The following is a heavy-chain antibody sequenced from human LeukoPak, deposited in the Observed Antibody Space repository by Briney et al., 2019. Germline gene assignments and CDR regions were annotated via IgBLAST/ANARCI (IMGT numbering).Heavy chain of an antibody. CDR1: GFTFSDYY. CDR3: ARVVYSGYDYYFDY. D-gene: IGHD5-12*01. CDR2: ISSSSSYT. V-gene: IGHV3-11*06. J-gene: IGHJ4*02. Sequence: GGSLRLSCAASGFTFSDYYMSWIRQAPGKGLEWVSYISSSSSYTNYADSVKGRFTISRDNAKNSLYLQMNSLRAEDTAVYYCARVVYSGYDYYFDYWGQGTLVTVSS.